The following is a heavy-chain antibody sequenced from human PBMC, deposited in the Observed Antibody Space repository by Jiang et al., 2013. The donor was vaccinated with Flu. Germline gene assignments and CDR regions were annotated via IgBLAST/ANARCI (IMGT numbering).Heavy chain of an antibody. CDR3: AKDHRSIVGATGPTLD. D-gene: IGHD1-26*01. CDR1: GFTFSNYA. V-gene: IGHV3-23*04. J-gene: IGHJ4*02. Sequence: QLVESGGGLVQPGGSLRLSCAASGFTFSNYAMTWVRQAPGKGLEWVSAISGSGGSTYYADSVKGRFTISRDNSKNTLYLQMNSLRAEDTAVYYCAKDHRSIVGATGPTLDWGQGTLVTVSS. CDR2: ISGSGGST.